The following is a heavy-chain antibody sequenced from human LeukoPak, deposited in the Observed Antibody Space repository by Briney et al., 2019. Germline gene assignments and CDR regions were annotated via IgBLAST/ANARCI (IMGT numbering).Heavy chain of an antibody. CDR1: GYTFTGYY. D-gene: IGHD3-22*01. CDR3: ARAESITMIVVVTDAFDI. V-gene: IGHV1-2*02. Sequence: ASVKVSCKASGYTFTGYYMHWVRQAPGQGLEWMGWINPNSGGTNYAQKFQGRVTMTRDTSTSTVYMELSSLRSEDTAVYYCARAESITMIVVVTDAFDIWGQGTMVTVSS. CDR2: INPNSGGT. J-gene: IGHJ3*02.